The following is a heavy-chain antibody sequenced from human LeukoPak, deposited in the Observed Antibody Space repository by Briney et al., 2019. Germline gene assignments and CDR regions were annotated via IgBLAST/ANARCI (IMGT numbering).Heavy chain of an antibody. CDR2: ISTSGDST. J-gene: IGHJ5*01. CDR1: GFILTFQN. V-gene: IGHV3-21*04. CDR3: VKNGWFDY. D-gene: IGHD2-8*01. Sequence: GGSLRLSCAASGFILTFQNRNWDGQAPGKGLEWVAYISTSGDSTKYADSVEGRFTISRDNAEDSLYLLMNSLRVEDTAVYYCVKNGWFDYWGQGILVTVSS.